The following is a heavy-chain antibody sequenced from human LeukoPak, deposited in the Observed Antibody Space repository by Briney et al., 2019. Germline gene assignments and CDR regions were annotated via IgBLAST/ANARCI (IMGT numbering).Heavy chain of an antibody. CDR1: GFTFSSYW. CDR3: SREHSRVFDP. J-gene: IGHJ5*02. D-gene: IGHD3-10*01. CDR2: INTDGSST. V-gene: IGHV3-74*01. Sequence: GGSLRLSCAASGFTFSSYWMHWVRQAPGKGLVWVSRINTDGSSTSYADSVKGRFTISRDNAKNSLYLQMDSLRPEDTALYYCSREHSRVFDPWGQGTLVTVSS.